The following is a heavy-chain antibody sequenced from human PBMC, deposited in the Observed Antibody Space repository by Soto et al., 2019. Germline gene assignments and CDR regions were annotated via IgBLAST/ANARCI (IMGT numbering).Heavy chain of an antibody. Sequence: PGGSLRLSCAASGFTFSSYSMNWVRQAPGKGLEWVSYISSSSSTIYYADSVKGRFTISRDNAKNSLYLQMNSLRAADTAVFYCAGLYPYESSGYHLNYWGQGALVTVSS. CDR2: ISSSSSTI. CDR1: GFTFSSYS. V-gene: IGHV3-48*01. D-gene: IGHD3-22*01. J-gene: IGHJ4*02. CDR3: AGLYPYESSGYHLNY.